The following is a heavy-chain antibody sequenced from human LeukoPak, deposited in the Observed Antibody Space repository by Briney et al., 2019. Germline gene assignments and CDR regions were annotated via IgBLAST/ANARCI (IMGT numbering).Heavy chain of an antibody. CDR1: GFTFSSYA. D-gene: IGHD6-19*01. Sequence: GGSLRLSYAASGFTFSSYAISWVRQAPERGLEWVSAISGSGGGTYYADSVKGRFTISRDNSKNTLYLQMNSLRAEDTAIYYCAKPQWLTNDAFDIWGLGTVVTVSS. V-gene: IGHV3-23*01. CDR3: AKPQWLTNDAFDI. J-gene: IGHJ3*02. CDR2: ISGSGGGT.